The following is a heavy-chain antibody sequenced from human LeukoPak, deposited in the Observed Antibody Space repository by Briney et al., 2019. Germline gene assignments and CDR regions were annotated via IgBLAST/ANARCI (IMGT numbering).Heavy chain of an antibody. CDR2: IYSGGST. D-gene: IGHD4-11*01. CDR1: GFTVSSNY. CDR3: ARDINYARGYFDY. V-gene: IGHV3-53*01. J-gene: IGHJ4*02. Sequence: GGSLRLSCAASGFTVSSNYTSWVRQAPGKGLEWVSVIYSGGSTYYADSVKGRFTISRDNSKNTLYLQMNSLRAEDTAVYYCARDINYARGYFDYWGQGTLVTVSS.